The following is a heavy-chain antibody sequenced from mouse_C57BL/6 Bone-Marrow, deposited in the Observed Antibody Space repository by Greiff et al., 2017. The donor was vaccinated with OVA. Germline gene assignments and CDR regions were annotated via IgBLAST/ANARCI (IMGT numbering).Heavy chain of an antibody. CDR3: ARLEGLRSYYAMDY. D-gene: IGHD2-4*01. CDR1: GYTFTSYW. J-gene: IGHJ4*01. CDR2: INPSNGGT. Sequence: QVQLQQSGTELVKPGASVKLSCKASGYTFTSYWMHWVKQRPGQGLEWIGNINPSNGGTNYNEKFKSKATLTVDKSSSAAYMQLSSLTSEDSAVYYCARLEGLRSYYAMDYWGQGTSVTVSS. V-gene: IGHV1-53*01.